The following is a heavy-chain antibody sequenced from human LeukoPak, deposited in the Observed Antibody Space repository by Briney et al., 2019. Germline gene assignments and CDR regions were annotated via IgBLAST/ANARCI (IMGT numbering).Heavy chain of an antibody. CDR2: VYPGDSDT. CDR3: ARRVDNWNLDY. D-gene: IGHD1-20*01. CDR1: GYSFTSYW. V-gene: IGHV5-51*01. J-gene: IGHJ4*02. Sequence: GESLKISCKGSGYSFTSYWIGWVRQMPGKGLEWMGIVYPGDSDTRYSPSFQGQVTISADKSISTAYLQWSSLEASDTAMYYCARRVDNWNLDYWGQGTLVTVSS.